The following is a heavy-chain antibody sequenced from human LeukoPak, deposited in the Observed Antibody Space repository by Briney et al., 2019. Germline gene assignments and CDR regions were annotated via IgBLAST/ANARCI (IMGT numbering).Heavy chain of an antibody. J-gene: IGHJ4*02. V-gene: IGHV4-4*07. D-gene: IGHD6-13*01. CDR3: ARVVAAAGLTDY. CDR2: IYTSGST. Sequence: SETLSLTCTVSGGSISSYYWSWIRQPAGKGLEWIGRIYTSGSTNYNPSFKSRVTMSVDTSKNQFSLKLSSVTAADTAAYYCARVVAAAGLTDYWGQGTLVTVSS. CDR1: GGSISSYY.